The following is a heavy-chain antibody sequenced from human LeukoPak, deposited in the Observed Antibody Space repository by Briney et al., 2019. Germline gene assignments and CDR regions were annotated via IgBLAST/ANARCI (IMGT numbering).Heavy chain of an antibody. CDR3: AKDPVIGAPHVFDI. V-gene: IGHV3-23*01. J-gene: IGHJ3*02. CDR1: GFTFSTYA. CDR2: ISGGVSIKT. Sequence: QAGGSLRLSCAASGFTFSTYAMSWVRQAPGKGLEWVSAISGGVSIKTYYADSVKGRFTISRDNSMNTLYLQMNSLRDDDTAVYYCAKDPVIGAPHVFDIWGQGTMVTVSS.